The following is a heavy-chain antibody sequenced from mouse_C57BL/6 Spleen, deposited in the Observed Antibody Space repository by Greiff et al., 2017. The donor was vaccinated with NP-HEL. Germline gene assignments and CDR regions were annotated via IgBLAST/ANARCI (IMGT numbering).Heavy chain of an antibody. CDR1: GYTFTSYW. D-gene: IGHD2-4*01. V-gene: IGHV1-64*01. CDR3: ARPYDYDDYAMDY. CDR2: IHPNSGST. J-gene: IGHJ4*01. Sequence: QVQLQQPGAELVKPGASVKLSCKASGYTFTSYWMHWVKQRPGQGLEWIGMIHPNSGSTNYNEKFKSKATLTVDKSSSTAYMQLSSLTSEDSAVYYCARPYDYDDYAMDYWGQGTSVTVSS.